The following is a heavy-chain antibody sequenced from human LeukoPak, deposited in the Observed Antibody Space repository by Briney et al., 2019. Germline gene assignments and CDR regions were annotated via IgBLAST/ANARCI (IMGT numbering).Heavy chain of an antibody. CDR2: VYHSGST. J-gene: IGHJ4*02. CDR3: ARVLVVAATLSSNYFDY. CDR1: GYSISSGYY. Sequence: SETLSLTCTVSGYSISSGYYWGWIQQPPGKGLEWIGSVYHSGSTYYNPSLKSRVTISVDTSKNQFSLKLSSVTAADTAVYYCARVLVVAATLSSNYFDYWGQGTLVTVSS. D-gene: IGHD2-15*01. V-gene: IGHV4-38-2*02.